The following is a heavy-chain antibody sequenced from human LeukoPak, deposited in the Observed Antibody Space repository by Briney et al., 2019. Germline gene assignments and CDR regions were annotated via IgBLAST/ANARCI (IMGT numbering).Heavy chain of an antibody. D-gene: IGHD6-13*01. V-gene: IGHV3-7*01. CDR1: GFTFSRDT. J-gene: IGHJ5*02. CDR3: ARDLDSSSWWNWFDP. CDR2: IKQDGSER. Sequence: GGSLRLSCATSGFTFSRDTMNWVRQAPGKGLEWVANIKQDGSERKYVDSVKGRFTISRDNAENSLYLQMNSLRVEDTAMYYCARDLDSSSWWNWFDPWGQGTLVTVSS.